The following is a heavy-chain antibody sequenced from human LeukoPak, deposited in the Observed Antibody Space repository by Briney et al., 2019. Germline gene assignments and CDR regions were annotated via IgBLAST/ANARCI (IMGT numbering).Heavy chain of an antibody. D-gene: IGHD3-16*01. CDR3: ARDRAALGPREFDP. CDR2: INPNSGGT. J-gene: IGHJ5*02. Sequence: ASXXVSCKASGYTFTSYDINWVRQATGQGLEWMGWINPNSGGTNYAQKFQGRVTMTRDTSISTAYMELSGLRSDDTAVYYCARDRAALGPREFDPWGQGTLVTVSS. CDR1: GYTFTSYD. V-gene: IGHV1-2*02.